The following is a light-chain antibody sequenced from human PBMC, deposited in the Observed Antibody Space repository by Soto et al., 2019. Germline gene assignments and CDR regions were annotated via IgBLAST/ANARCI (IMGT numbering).Light chain of an antibody. J-gene: IGLJ1*01. V-gene: IGLV3-21*02. CDR2: DDS. CDR1: KIGSKS. CDR3: QVWDSSSDHRYV. Sequence: SYELTQPPSVSVAPGQTARITCGGNKIGSKSVHWYQQKPGQAPVLVVYDDSDRPSGIPERFSGSNSGNTATLTISRVEAGDEADYYCQVWDSSSDHRYVFGTGTKLTVL.